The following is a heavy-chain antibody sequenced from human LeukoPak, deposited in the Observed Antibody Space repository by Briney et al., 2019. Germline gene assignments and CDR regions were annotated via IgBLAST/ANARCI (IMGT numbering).Heavy chain of an antibody. Sequence: SETLSLTCTVSGGSISSSSYYWGWIRQPPGKGLEWIGSIYYSGSTYYNPSLKSRVTISVDTSKNQFSLKLSSVTAADTAVYNCARRDRCSSTSCYGWFDPWGQGTLVTVSS. CDR1: GGSISSSSYY. CDR2: IYYSGST. D-gene: IGHD2-2*01. J-gene: IGHJ5*02. CDR3: ARRDRCSSTSCYGWFDP. V-gene: IGHV4-39*01.